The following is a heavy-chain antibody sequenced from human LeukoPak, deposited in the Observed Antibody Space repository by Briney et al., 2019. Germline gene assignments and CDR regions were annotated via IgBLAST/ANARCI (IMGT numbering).Heavy chain of an antibody. CDR2: IWYDGNNK. CDR1: GFTFSSYG. D-gene: IGHD1-1*01. CDR3: TGDDGTSIKYYFDY. J-gene: IGHJ4*02. V-gene: IGHV3-33*01. Sequence: GGSLRLSCAASGFTFSSYGMHWVRQAPGKGLEWVAVIWYDGNNKYYADSVKGRFTISRDNSKNTLYLQMNSLRAEDTAVYYCTGDDGTSIKYYFDYWGQGTLVTVSS.